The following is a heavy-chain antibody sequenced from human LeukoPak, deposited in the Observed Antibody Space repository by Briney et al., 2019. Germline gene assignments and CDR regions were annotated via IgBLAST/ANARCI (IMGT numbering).Heavy chain of an antibody. Sequence: SQTLSLTCTVSGGSISSGGYYWSWIRQHPGKGLEWIGYIYYSGSTYYNPSLKSRVTISVDTSKNQFSLKLSSVTAADTAVYYCARVRAAAGSYGMDVWGQGTTVTVSS. CDR3: ARVRAAAGSYGMDV. CDR2: IYYSGST. CDR1: GGSISSGGYY. J-gene: IGHJ6*02. D-gene: IGHD6-13*01. V-gene: IGHV4-31*03.